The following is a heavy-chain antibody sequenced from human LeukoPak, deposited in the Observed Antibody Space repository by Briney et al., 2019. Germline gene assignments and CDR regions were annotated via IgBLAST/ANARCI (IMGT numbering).Heavy chain of an antibody. CDR1: GFTVSSNY. J-gene: IGHJ3*01. D-gene: IGHD2/OR15-2a*01. CDR3: ARHETLGTLCD. Sequence: GGSLRLSCAAFGFTVSSNYMSGVRQAPGKGVECVSIIYSCGSTYYAVSVEGRFTISRDNSKNTLYLQMNSLRAEDTAVYYCARHETLGTLCDWGQGTMVTVSS. CDR2: IYSCGST. V-gene: IGHV3-66*02.